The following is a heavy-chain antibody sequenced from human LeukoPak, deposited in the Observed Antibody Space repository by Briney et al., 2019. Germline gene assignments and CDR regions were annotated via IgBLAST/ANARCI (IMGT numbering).Heavy chain of an antibody. CDR3: AGDSRGNYFDY. V-gene: IGHV3-21*01. Sequence: GGSLRLSCAAFGFTFSTYSMNWVRQAPGKGLEWVSSISSSSTYIYYADSVKGRFTISRDNAKNSLYLQMNSLRAEDTAVYYCAGDSRGNYFDYWGQGTLVTVSS. J-gene: IGHJ4*02. CDR2: ISSSSTYI. CDR1: GFTFSTYS.